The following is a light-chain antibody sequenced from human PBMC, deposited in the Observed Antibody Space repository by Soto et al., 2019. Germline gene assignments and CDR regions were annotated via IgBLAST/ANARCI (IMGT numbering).Light chain of an antibody. V-gene: IGKV1-5*01. Sequence: DIQTTQSPSTLSASVGDRVTITCRASQSISSWLAWYQQKPGRAPKLLIYGASTLQSGVPSRFSGSGSGTEFTLTISRLQPDDFATYYCQQYNSYSQTFGQGTKVDIK. J-gene: IGKJ2*01. CDR2: GAS. CDR3: QQYNSYSQT. CDR1: QSISSW.